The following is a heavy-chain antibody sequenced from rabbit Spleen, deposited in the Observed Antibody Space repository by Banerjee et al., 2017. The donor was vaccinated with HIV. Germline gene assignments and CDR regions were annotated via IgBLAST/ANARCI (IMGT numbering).Heavy chain of an antibody. V-gene: IGHV1S40*01. CDR3: ASAYSDVYFNL. J-gene: IGHJ4*01. CDR2: IVTGSGGT. CDR1: GFSFSGGYY. Sequence: QSLEESGGDLVKPGASLTLTCTASGFSFSGGYYMCWVRQAPGKGLEWIGCIVTGSGGTYYASWAKGRFTISKTSSTTVTLQMTSLTAADTATYFCASAYSDVYFNLWGPGTLVTVS. D-gene: IGHD6-1*01.